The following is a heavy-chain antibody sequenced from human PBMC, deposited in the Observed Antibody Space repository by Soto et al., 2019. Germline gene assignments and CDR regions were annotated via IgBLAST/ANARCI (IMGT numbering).Heavy chain of an antibody. CDR3: ARGGKQWLVDYYCYGMDV. D-gene: IGHD6-19*01. V-gene: IGHV4-4*02. CDR1: GGSISSSNW. CDR2: IYHSGST. J-gene: IGHJ6*02. Sequence: QVQLQESGPGLVKPSGTLSLTCAVSGGSISSSNWWSWVRQPPGKGLEWIGEIYHSGSTNYNPSLRSRVTISVDKSKHQFSLKRGSVTAADTAVYYCARGGKQWLVDYYCYGMDVWGQGTTVTVSS.